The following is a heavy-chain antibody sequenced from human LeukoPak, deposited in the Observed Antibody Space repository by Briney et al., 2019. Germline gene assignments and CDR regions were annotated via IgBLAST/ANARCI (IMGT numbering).Heavy chain of an antibody. J-gene: IGHJ5*02. D-gene: IGHD3-22*01. CDR2: ISYDGSNK. V-gene: IGHV3-30*03. CDR1: GFTFSSYS. CDR3: ARDRMIVVHNWFDP. Sequence: GGSLRLSCAASGFTFSSYSMHWVRQAPGKGLEWVAVISYDGSNKYYADSVEGRFTISRDNSKNTLYLQMNSLRAEDTAVYYCARDRMIVVHNWFDPWGQGTLVTVSS.